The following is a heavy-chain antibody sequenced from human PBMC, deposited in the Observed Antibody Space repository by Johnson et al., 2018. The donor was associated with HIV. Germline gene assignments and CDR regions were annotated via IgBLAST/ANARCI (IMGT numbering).Heavy chain of an antibody. Sequence: VQLVESGGGVVRPGGSLRLSCAASGFTFDDYGMSWVRQAPGKGLEWVSGINWNGGSTGDADSVKGRFTISRDNAKNSLYLQMNSLRAEDTALYYCTKSGSPGPYIDAFDIWGQGTMVTVSS. D-gene: IGHD3-10*01. V-gene: IGHV3-20*04. CDR3: TKSGSPGPYIDAFDI. J-gene: IGHJ3*02. CDR1: GFTFDDYG. CDR2: INWNGGST.